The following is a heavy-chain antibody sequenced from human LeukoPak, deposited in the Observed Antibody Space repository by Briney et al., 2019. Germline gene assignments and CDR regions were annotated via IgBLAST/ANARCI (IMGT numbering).Heavy chain of an antibody. Sequence: GASVKVSCKASGYTFTSYGISWVRQAPGQGLEWMGWISAYNGNTIYAQKFQGRVTMTEDTSTDTAYMELSSLRSEDTAVYYCATDPPLYYDSSGSFDYWGQGTLVTVSS. CDR2: ISAYNGNT. V-gene: IGHV1-18*01. CDR1: GYTFTSYG. CDR3: ATDPPLYYDSSGSFDY. J-gene: IGHJ4*02. D-gene: IGHD3-22*01.